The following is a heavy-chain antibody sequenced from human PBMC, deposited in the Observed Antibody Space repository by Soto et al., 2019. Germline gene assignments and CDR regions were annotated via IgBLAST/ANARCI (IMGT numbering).Heavy chain of an antibody. CDR1: GFTFTSSA. V-gene: IGHV1-58*01. CDR3: AADSFGVYSSSWSPKYYYYYGMDV. D-gene: IGHD6-13*01. Sequence: SVKVSCKASGFTFTSSAVQWVRQARGQSLEWIGWIFVGSGNTNYAQKFQERVTITRDMSTSTAYMELSSLRSEDTAVYYCAADSFGVYSSSWSPKYYYYYGMDVWGQGTTVTVSS. J-gene: IGHJ6*02. CDR2: IFVGSGNT.